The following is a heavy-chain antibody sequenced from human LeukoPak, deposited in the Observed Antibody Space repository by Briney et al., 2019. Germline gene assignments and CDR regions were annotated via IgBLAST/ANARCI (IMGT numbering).Heavy chain of an antibody. CDR1: GFTFSSYE. D-gene: IGHD4-17*01. CDR3: ASGTVTRDWFDP. J-gene: IGHJ5*02. CDR2: ISSSGSTI. Sequence: GGSLRLSCAASGFTFSSYEMNWVRQAPGKGLEWVSYISSSGSTIYYADSVKGRFTISRDNAKNSLYLQMNSLRAEDTAVYYCASGTVTRDWFDPWGQGTLVTVSS. V-gene: IGHV3-48*03.